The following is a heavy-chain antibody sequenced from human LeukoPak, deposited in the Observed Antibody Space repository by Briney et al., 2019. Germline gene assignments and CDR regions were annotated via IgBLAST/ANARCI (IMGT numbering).Heavy chain of an antibody. CDR3: ARDRSYCSGGSCYSRDYYYYGMDV. Sequence: GGSLRLSCAASEFTFSSYSMNWVRQAPGKGLEWVSYITNSGNSKSYADSVKGRFTISRDNAKNSLYLQMNSLRAEDTAVYYCARDRSYCSGGSCYSRDYYYYGMDVWGQGTTVTVSS. CDR1: EFTFSSYS. V-gene: IGHV3-48*04. CDR2: ITNSGNSK. J-gene: IGHJ6*02. D-gene: IGHD2-15*01.